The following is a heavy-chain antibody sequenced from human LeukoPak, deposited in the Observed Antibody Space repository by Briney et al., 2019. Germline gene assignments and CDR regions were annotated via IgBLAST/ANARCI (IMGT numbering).Heavy chain of an antibody. CDR3: SFERARSGRGSGWRIFDY. D-gene: IGHD6-19*01. CDR2: ISRRGDIT. CDR1: GFTFSTYA. Sequence: GGSLRRSCAASGFTFSTYAMTSGRQTPGKGLEWVSAISRRGDITYYADALKGRFTISRDNSKNTLYLQMNSLRAEDTAVYYCSFERARSGRGSGWRIFDYWGQGTLVTVSS. V-gene: IGHV3-23*01. J-gene: IGHJ4*02.